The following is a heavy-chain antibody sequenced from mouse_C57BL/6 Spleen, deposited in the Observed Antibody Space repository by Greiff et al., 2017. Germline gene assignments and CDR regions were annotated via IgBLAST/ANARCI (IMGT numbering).Heavy chain of an antibody. CDR1: GFTFSDYG. V-gene: IGHV5-17*01. J-gene: IGHJ4*01. Sequence: EVQRVESGGGLVKPGGSLKLSCAASGFTFSDYGMHWVRQAPEKGLEWVAYISSGSSTIYYADTVKGRFTISRDNAKNTLFLQMTSLRSEDTAMYYCARSYYGRSSYAMDYWGQGTSVTVSS. CDR2: ISSGSSTI. CDR3: ARSYYGRSSYAMDY. D-gene: IGHD1-1*01.